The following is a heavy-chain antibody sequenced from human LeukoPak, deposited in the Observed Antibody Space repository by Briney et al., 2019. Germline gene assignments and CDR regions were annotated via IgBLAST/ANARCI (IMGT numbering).Heavy chain of an antibody. Sequence: PGGSLRLSCAASGFTFSSYAMNWVRQAPGKGLEWVAGISGSGDSTYYADSVKGRFTISRDNSKNTLYLQMNSLRAEDTAVYYCAKGVFYSSGWNDYWGQGTLVTVSS. V-gene: IGHV3-23*01. CDR2: ISGSGDST. CDR3: AKGVFYSSGWNDY. J-gene: IGHJ4*02. CDR1: GFTFSSYA. D-gene: IGHD6-19*01.